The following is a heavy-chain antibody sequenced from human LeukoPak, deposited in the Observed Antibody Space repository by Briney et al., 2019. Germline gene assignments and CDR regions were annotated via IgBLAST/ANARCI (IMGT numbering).Heavy chain of an antibody. J-gene: IGHJ4*02. CDR2: IYYSGST. V-gene: IGHV4-59*12. D-gene: IGHD1-1*01. CDR3: ARASHWNQLHYFDY. CDR1: GGSISSYY. Sequence: SETLSLTCTVSGGSISSYYWSWIRQPPGKGLEWIGYIYYSGSTNYNPSLKGRVTMSVDTSQNQFSLKLSSVTAADTAVYYCARASHWNQLHYFDYWGQGTLVTVSS.